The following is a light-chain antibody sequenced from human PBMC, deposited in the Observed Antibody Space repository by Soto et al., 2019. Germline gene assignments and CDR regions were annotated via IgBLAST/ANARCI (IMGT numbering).Light chain of an antibody. CDR3: QQYNNWPGT. CDR1: QSVSSY. Sequence: EIVLTQSPATLSLSPGERATLSCRASQSVSSYLAWYQHKPGQAPRLLISGASTRATGLPARFSGSGSGTEFTLTISSLQSEDFAVYYCQQYNNWPGTFGQGTKVDIK. V-gene: IGKV3-15*01. J-gene: IGKJ1*01. CDR2: GAS.